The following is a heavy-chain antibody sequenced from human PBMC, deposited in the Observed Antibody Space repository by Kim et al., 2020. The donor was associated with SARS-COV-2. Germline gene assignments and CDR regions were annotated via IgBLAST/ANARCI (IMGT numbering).Heavy chain of an antibody. J-gene: IGHJ4*02. CDR2: IYYSGST. V-gene: IGHV4-39*01. CDR1: GGSISSSSYY. CDR3: ASTNYGSGSGYGNVRAGVFNY. D-gene: IGHD3-10*01. Sequence: SETLSLTCTVSGGSISSSSYYWGWIRQPPGKGLEWIGSIYYSGSTYYNPSLKSRVTISVDTSKNQFSLKLSSVTAADTAVYYCASTNYGSGSGYGNVRAGVFNYWGQGTLVTVSS.